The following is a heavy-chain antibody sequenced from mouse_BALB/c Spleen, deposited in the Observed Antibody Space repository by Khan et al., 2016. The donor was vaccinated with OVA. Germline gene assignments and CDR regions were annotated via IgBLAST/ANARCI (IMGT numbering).Heavy chain of an antibody. D-gene: IGHD2-1*01. Sequence: DLVKPGASVKLSCKASGYTFTSYWINWIKQRPGQGLEWIGRIAPGSGSTYYNEMFKGKATLTVDTSSSTAYIQLSSLSSEDSAVYYCARANDNYLYYDAMDYWGQGTSVTVSS. J-gene: IGHJ4*01. CDR3: ARANDNYLYYDAMDY. V-gene: IGHV1S41*01. CDR2: IAPGSGST. CDR1: GYTFTSYW.